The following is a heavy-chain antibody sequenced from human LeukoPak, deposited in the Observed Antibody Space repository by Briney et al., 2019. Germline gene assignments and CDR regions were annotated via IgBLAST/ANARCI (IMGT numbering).Heavy chain of an antibody. CDR2: IYESGQTT. V-gene: IGHV3-23*01. Sequence: GGSLRLSCVGSGFTFSSHAMSWVRQAPEKGLEWVSGIYESGQTTHYADSVKGRFTISRDNSKNTLDLQMNSLRAEDTAIYYCAKTAVVITFRFDSWGQGSLVTVSS. J-gene: IGHJ4*02. CDR3: AKTAVVITFRFDS. D-gene: IGHD4/OR15-4a*01. CDR1: GFTFSSHA.